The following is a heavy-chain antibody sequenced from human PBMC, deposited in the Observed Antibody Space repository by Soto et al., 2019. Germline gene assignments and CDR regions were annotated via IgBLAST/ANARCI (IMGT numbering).Heavy chain of an antibody. CDR2: VYYSGTT. D-gene: IGHD2-2*01. Sequence: QLQLQESGPGLVKPSETLSLTCTFSSASISSSSYTWGWIRQPPGKGLEWIDSVYYSGTTYYNQSLNSRVTVSVDTSKIQFSLKVTSVTAAGTAVYYCERLHGYCISSSFHGQYAMDVWGQGTTVTVSS. V-gene: IGHV4-39*01. CDR3: ERLHGYCISSSFHGQYAMDV. J-gene: IGHJ6*02. CDR1: SASISSSSYT.